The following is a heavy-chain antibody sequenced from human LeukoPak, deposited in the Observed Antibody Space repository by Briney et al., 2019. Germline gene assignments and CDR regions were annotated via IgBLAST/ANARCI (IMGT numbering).Heavy chain of an antibody. CDR2: ISTTGSTI. V-gene: IGHV3-48*02. CDR1: GFIFSSYS. J-gene: IGHJ4*02. D-gene: IGHD3-22*01. CDR3: ARDRSSSGYYPFDY. Sequence: PGGSLRLSCAASGFIFSSYSMNWVRQAPGKGLEWVSYISTTGSTIYYADSVKGRFTTSRDNAKNSLYLQMNSLRDEDTAVYYCARDRSSSGYYPFDYWGQGTLVTVSS.